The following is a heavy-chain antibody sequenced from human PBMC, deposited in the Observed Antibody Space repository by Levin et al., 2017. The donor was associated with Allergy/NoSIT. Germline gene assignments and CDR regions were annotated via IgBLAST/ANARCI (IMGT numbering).Heavy chain of an antibody. CDR3: ARGNHKLLWFGESAFDY. D-gene: IGHD3-10*01. J-gene: IGHJ4*02. CDR1: GFTFSSYG. Sequence: GGSLRLSCAASGFTFSSYGMHWVRQAPGKGLEGVAVIWYDGSNKYYADSVKGRFTISRDNSKNTLYLQMNSLRAEDTAVYYCARGNHKLLWFGESAFDYWGQGTLVTVSS. CDR2: IWYDGSNK. V-gene: IGHV3-33*01.